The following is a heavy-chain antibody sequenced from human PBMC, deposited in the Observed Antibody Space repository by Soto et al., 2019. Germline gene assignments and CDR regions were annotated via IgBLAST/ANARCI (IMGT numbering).Heavy chain of an antibody. CDR2: IYYSGST. CDR1: GGSISSGDYY. V-gene: IGHV4-30-4*01. J-gene: IGHJ4*02. D-gene: IGHD2-2*01. Sequence: LSLTCTVSGGSISSGDYYWSWIRQPPGKGLEWIGYIYYSGSTYYNPSLKSRVTISVDTSKNQFSLKLSSVTAADTAVYYCARVYGQPAATPYFDYWGQGTLVTVSS. CDR3: ARVYGQPAATPYFDY.